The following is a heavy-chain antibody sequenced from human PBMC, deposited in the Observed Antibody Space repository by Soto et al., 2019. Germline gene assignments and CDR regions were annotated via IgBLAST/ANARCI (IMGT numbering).Heavy chain of an antibody. CDR3: ARGEPNYDFWSGYYRIDAFDS. CDR1: GGSISSGDYY. D-gene: IGHD3-3*01. V-gene: IGHV4-30-4*01. CDR2: IYYSGST. Sequence: SETLSLTCTVSGGSISSGDYYWSWIRQPPGKGLEWIGYIYYSGSTYYNPSLKSRVTISVDTSKNQFSLKLSSVTAADTAVYYCARGEPNYDFWSGYYRIDAFDSWGQGKMVTVSS. J-gene: IGHJ3*02.